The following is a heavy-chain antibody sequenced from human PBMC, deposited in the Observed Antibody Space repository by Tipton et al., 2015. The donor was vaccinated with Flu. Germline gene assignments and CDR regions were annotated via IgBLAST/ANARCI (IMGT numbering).Heavy chain of an antibody. CDR1: GFNFRNSW. D-gene: IGHD2/OR15-2a*01. V-gene: IGHV3-7*01. J-gene: IGHJ4*01. Sequence: CAASGFNFRNSWMTWLRQAPGKGLEWLANIEGDGSVENYIESVKGRFTVSRDNAKNLVYLQLNHVRDEDTAVYYCARDRVCNTFDYWGQGTLVTVSS. CDR3: ARDRVCNTFDY. CDR2: IEGDGSVE.